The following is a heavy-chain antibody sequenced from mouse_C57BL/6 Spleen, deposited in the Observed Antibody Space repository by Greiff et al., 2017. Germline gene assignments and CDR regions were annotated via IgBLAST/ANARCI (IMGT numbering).Heavy chain of an antibody. J-gene: IGHJ4*01. Sequence: QVQLKQPGAELVMPGASVKLSCKASGYTFTSYWMHWVKQRPGQGLEWIGEIDPSDSYTNYNQKFKGKSTLTVDKSSSTAYMQLSSLTSEDSAVYYCARSHYGKAMDYWGQGTSVTVSS. CDR1: GYTFTSYW. CDR2: IDPSDSYT. V-gene: IGHV1-69*01. CDR3: ARSHYGKAMDY. D-gene: IGHD1-1*02.